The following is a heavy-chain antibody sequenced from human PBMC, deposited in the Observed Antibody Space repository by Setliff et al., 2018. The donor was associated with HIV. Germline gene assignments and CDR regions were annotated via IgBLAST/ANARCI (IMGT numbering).Heavy chain of an antibody. Sequence: SETLSLTCSVSGGSITSGGHYWSWIRHLPGKGLEWIGYIHYTGSNFYNPSLTDRLTLSVDTSDNQFSLKLTSVTAADTAVYYCARGGNSRAAWFDSWGQGTLGTAPQ. D-gene: IGHD5-12*01. J-gene: IGHJ5*01. CDR2: IHYTGSN. CDR3: ARGGNSRAAWFDS. V-gene: IGHV4-31*02. CDR1: GGSITSGGHY.